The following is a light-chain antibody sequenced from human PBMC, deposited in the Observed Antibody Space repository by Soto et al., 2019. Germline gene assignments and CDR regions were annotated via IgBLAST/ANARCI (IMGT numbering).Light chain of an antibody. CDR1: QTLLYTSNNRNY. CDR3: QQYFSSPLFT. Sequence: DVVMTQSPDSLAVSLGERATIHCKSSQTLLYTSNNRNYLAWYQHKSGQPPKMIIFWASTRESGVPDRFSGSGSGTDFTLTINNVQPADVAVYYCQQYFSSPLFTFGPATRVDIK. CDR2: WAS. V-gene: IGKV4-1*01. J-gene: IGKJ3*01.